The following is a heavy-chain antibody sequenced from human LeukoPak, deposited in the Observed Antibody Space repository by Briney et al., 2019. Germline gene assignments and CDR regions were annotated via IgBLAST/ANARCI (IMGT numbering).Heavy chain of an antibody. V-gene: IGHV4-59*08. CDR2: VYKTGHT. D-gene: IGHD5-18*01. J-gene: IGHJ4*02. Sequence: SETLSLTCTVSDNSISSFYWSWIRQPPGKGLEWIGFVYKTGHTNYNPSLKSRVAISVDTSKNQFSLKLSPVTAADTAVYYCAGSTWIQGHFDYWGQGTLVTVSS. CDR3: AGSTWIQGHFDY. CDR1: DNSISSFY.